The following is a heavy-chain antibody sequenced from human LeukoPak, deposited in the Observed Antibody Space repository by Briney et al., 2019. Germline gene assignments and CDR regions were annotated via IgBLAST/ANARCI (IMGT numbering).Heavy chain of an antibody. CDR3: ARGPHPIILTGPADF. CDR2: IWYDGTNK. Sequence: PGGSLRLSCAASGFTFSNYGMHWVRQAPGKGLEWVAVIWYDGTNKYYADSVKGRFTISRDNSKNTLYLQMNSLRAEDTAVYYCARGPHPIILTGPADFWSQGTLVTVSS. D-gene: IGHD3-9*01. CDR1: GFTFSNYG. J-gene: IGHJ4*02. V-gene: IGHV3-33*01.